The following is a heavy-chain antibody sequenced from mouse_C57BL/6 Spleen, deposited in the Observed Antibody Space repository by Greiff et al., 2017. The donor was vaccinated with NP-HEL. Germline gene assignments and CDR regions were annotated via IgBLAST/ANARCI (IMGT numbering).Heavy chain of an antibody. D-gene: IGHD4-1*01. J-gene: IGHJ3*01. V-gene: IGHV1-26*01. Sequence: EVQLQQSGPELVKPGASVKISCKASGYTFTDYYMNWVKQSHGKSLEWIGDINPNNGGTSYNQKFKGKATLTVEKSSSTAYMELRSLTAEDSAVYYCALTGTGAWFAYWGQGTLVTVSA. CDR2: INPNNGGT. CDR1: GYTFTDYY. CDR3: ALTGTGAWFAY.